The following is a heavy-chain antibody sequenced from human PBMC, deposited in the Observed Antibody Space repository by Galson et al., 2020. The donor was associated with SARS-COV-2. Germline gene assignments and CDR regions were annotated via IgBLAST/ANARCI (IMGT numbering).Heavy chain of an antibody. V-gene: IGHV4-31*03. J-gene: IGHJ5*02. CDR1: GGSISSGAYY. CDR2: IYYSGST. Sequence: ASETLSLTCTVSGGSISSGAYYWSWIRKHPGKGLEWIGYIYYSGSTYYNPSLKSRVTISIDTSKNQFSLKLSSVTAADTAVYYCARASRQVVTTTRVVVNWFDPWGQGTLVTVSS. CDR3: ARASRQVVTTTRVVVNWFDP. D-gene: IGHD2-15*01.